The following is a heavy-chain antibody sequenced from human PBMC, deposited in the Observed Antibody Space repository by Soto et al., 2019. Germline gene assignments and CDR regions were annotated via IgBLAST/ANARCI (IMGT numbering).Heavy chain of an antibody. D-gene: IGHD4-4*01. J-gene: IGHJ4*02. CDR3: ARSDNYVPFVY. CDR1: GGSISSGDYK. V-gene: IGHV4-30-4*01. Sequence: QVQLQESGPGLVKPSQTLSLTCTVSGGSISSGDYKWSWIRQPPGKGLEWLGYIYYSGYNYNNPSLKSRVTMSADTSKNLFSLKLSSVTAADTAVYYCARSDNYVPFVYWGQGNLVTVSS. CDR2: IYYSGYN.